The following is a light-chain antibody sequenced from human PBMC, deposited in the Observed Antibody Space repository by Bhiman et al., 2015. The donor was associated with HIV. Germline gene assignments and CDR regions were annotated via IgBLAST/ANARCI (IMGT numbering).Light chain of an antibody. V-gene: IGLV3-1*01. CDR3: QAWDSSTVHVV. CDR2: QDS. J-gene: IGLJ2*01. CDR1: KLGDKY. Sequence: SYELTQPPSVSVSPGQTASITCSGDKLGDKYVCWYQQKPGQSPVVVIYQDSKRPSGIPERFSGSNSGNTATLTISGTQAMDEADYYCQAWDSSTVHVVFGGGTKLTVL.